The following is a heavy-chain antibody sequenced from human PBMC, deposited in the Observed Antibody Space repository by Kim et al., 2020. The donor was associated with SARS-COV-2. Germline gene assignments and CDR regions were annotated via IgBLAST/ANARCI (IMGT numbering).Heavy chain of an antibody. Sequence: GGSLRLSCAASGFTFSSYAMSWVRQAPGKGLEWVSAISGSGGSTYYADSVKGRFTISRDNSKNTLYLQMNSLRAEDTAVYYCAKGAVGFGTQGAGMDVWGQGTTVRVSS. CDR2: ISGSGGST. V-gene: IGHV3-23*01. D-gene: IGHD3-10*01. J-gene: IGHJ6*02. CDR3: AKGAVGFGTQGAGMDV. CDR1: GFTFSSYA.